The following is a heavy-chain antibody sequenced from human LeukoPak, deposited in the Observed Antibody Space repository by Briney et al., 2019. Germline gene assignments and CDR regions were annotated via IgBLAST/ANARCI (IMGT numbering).Heavy chain of an antibody. Sequence: ASVKVSCKASGYTFTSYAMNWVRQAPGRGLEWMGWINTNTGNPTYAQGFTGRFVFSLDTSVSTAYLQISSLKAEDTAVYYCARDHYYYDSSGYYAFDIWGQGTMVTVSS. CDR2: INTNTGNP. D-gene: IGHD3-22*01. J-gene: IGHJ3*02. CDR3: ARDHYYYDSSGYYAFDI. CDR1: GYTFTSYA. V-gene: IGHV7-4-1*02.